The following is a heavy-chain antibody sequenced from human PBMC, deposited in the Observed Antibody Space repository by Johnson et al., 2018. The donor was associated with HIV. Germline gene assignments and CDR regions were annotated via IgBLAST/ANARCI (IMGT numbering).Heavy chain of an antibody. Sequence: MLLVESGGGVVQPGRSLRLSCAASGFTFSSYAMHWVRQAPGKGLEYVSAISSTGGSTYYANSVKGRFTISRDNSKNTLYLQMGSLRAEDMAVYYCASPILFDSSGATDAFDIWGQGTMVTVSS. V-gene: IGHV3-64*01. CDR1: GFTFSSYA. CDR2: ISSTGGST. J-gene: IGHJ3*02. D-gene: IGHD3-22*01. CDR3: ASPILFDSSGATDAFDI.